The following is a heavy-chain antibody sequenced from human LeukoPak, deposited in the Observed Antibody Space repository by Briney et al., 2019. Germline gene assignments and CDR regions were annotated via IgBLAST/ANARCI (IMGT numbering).Heavy chain of an antibody. J-gene: IGHJ3*02. CDR2: INPSGGST. D-gene: IGHD6-13*01. CDR1: DYNFRDYG. V-gene: IGHV1-46*01. Sequence: ASVKVSCKASDYNFRDYGISWVRQAPGQGLEWMGIINPSGGSTSYAQKFQGRVTMTRDMSTSTVYMELGSLRSEDTAVYYCARGGAAAGNDAFDIWGQGTLVTVS. CDR3: ARGGAAAGNDAFDI.